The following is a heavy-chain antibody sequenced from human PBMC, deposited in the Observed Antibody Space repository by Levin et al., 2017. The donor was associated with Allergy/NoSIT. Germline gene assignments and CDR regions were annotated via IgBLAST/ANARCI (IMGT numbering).Heavy chain of an antibody. V-gene: IGHV4-59*01. J-gene: IGHJ5*02. CDR2: IYYSGST. D-gene: IGHD1-1*01. CDR1: GAASSSYY. Sequence: GSLRLSCTVSGAASSSYYWNWIRQSPGKGLEWIGYIYYSGSTKYNPSLKSRVTISQAMSKNQFSLRLSSVTAADTAVYYCARGQRLTGGLNWFDPWGQGTLVNVSS. CDR3: ARGQRLTGGLNWFDP.